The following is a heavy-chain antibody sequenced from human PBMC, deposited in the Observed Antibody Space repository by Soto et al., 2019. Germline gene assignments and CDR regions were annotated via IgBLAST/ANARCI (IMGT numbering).Heavy chain of an antibody. CDR3: ARDVAHGYTENV. V-gene: IGHV4-30-4*01. D-gene: IGHD5-18*01. J-gene: IGHJ3*01. CDR1: GGSVGSGEYY. Sequence: QVQLQESGPGLVKPSQTLSLACTVSGGSVGSGEYYYSWIRQPPGKGLEWIGYIYDSGITNYTPSLKGRVTMSLDRSNNQVALKLSSVPAADTAVYFCARDVAHGYTENVWGQGTMVTVSS. CDR2: IYDSGIT.